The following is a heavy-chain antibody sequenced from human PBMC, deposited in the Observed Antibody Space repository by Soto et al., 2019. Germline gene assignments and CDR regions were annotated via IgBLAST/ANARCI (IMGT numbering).Heavy chain of an antibody. CDR3: ARDSGKRAYFDY. D-gene: IGHD1-26*01. J-gene: IGHJ4*01. CDR2: IRNKANSYTT. CDR1: GFTFSDHY. V-gene: IGHV3-72*01. Sequence: EVQLVESGGGLVQPGGSQRLSCAASGFTFSDHYMDWVRQAPGKGLEWVGRIRNKANSYTTDYAASVKGRFTISRDESKDSLDLQMNSLKTEDTAIYYCARDSGKRAYFDYWGHGTLATVSS.